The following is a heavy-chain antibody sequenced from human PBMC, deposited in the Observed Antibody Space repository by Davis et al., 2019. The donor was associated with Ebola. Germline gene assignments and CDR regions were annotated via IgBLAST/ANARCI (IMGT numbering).Heavy chain of an antibody. V-gene: IGHV3-21*04. Sequence: GESLKISCAASGFTFSSSAMSWVRQAPGKGLEWVSSISSSSSYIYYADSVKGRFTISRDNSKNTLYLQMNSLRAEDTAVYYCAAGYSSSWLRIYYYYGMDVWGQGTTVTVSS. J-gene: IGHJ6*02. CDR2: ISSSSSYI. CDR3: AAGYSSSWLRIYYYYGMDV. CDR1: GFTFSSSA. D-gene: IGHD6-13*01.